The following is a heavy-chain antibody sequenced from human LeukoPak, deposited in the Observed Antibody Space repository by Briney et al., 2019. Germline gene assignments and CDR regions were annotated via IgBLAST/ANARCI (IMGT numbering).Heavy chain of an antibody. Sequence: PSETLSLTCTVSGGSISSSNSYWGWIRQPPGQGLEWIATVFYSGSPYYNPSLKSRITISMDTSKNQFSLKLSSVTAADTAVYCCASSIYYYDRSGYLDWGQGTLVTVSS. V-gene: IGHV4-39*01. D-gene: IGHD3-22*01. CDR2: VFYSGSP. J-gene: IGHJ4*02. CDR3: ASSIYYYDRSGYLD. CDR1: GGSISSSNSY.